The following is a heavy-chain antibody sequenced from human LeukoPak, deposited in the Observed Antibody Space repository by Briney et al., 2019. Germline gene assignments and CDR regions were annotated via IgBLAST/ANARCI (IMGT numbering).Heavy chain of an antibody. Sequence: PGGSLRLSCVASGFTFSDYWMTWVRQAPGKWLECVANIKQDGSEKFYVDSVKGRLTISRDNAKNSLYLQMNSLRAEDTAVYYCARDVRFSYGAFDIWGQGTMVTVSS. D-gene: IGHD3-3*01. J-gene: IGHJ3*02. V-gene: IGHV3-7*01. CDR1: GFTFSDYW. CDR2: IKQDGSEK. CDR3: ARDVRFSYGAFDI.